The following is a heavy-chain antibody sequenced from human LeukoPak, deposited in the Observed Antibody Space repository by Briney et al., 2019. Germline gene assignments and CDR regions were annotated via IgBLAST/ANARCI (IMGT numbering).Heavy chain of an antibody. J-gene: IGHJ5*02. Sequence: PGGSLRLSCAASGFTVSSNYMSWIRQPPGKGLEWIGEINHSGSTNYNPSLKSRVTISVDTSKNQFSLKLSSVTAADTAVYYCARGQDIVLMVSFNWFDPWGQGTLVTVSS. CDR3: ARGQDIVLMVSFNWFDP. CDR1: GFTVSSNY. V-gene: IGHV4-34*01. D-gene: IGHD2-8*01. CDR2: INHSGST.